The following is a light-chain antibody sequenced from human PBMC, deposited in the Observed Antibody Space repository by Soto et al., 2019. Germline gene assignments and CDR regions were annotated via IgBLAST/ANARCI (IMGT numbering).Light chain of an antibody. CDR1: QDISDY. J-gene: IGKJ1*01. Sequence: DINFTQSPSFLSASVGDRVRITCRASQDISDYLAWYQQRPGKAPKLLIYAASSLQSGVPSRFSGSGSGTEFTLTISSLQPEDFATYYCLQHNSYPWTFGQGTKVAIK. CDR2: AAS. V-gene: IGKV1-9*01. CDR3: LQHNSYPWT.